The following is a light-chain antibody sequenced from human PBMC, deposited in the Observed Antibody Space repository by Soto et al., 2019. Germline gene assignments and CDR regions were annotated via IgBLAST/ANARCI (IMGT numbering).Light chain of an antibody. V-gene: IGLV2-14*01. Sequence: QSALTQPASVSVTDGQSITISCTGPFSQVGGYNYVSWYRQHPGNAPKLMIYEVSNRPSGVSNRLSGSKSGNTASLTISGLQAEDEADYYCSSYTSGTTPYVFGTGTKVTVL. J-gene: IGLJ1*01. CDR3: SSYTSGTTPYV. CDR1: FSQVGGYNY. CDR2: EVS.